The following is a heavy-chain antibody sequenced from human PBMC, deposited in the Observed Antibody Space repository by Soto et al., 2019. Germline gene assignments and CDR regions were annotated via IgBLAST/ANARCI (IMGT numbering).Heavy chain of an antibody. J-gene: IGHJ4*02. V-gene: IGHV3-43*01. CDR3: AKDVGEGDGY. CDR1: GFTFDDYA. Sequence: PGGSLRLSCAASGFTFDDYAMHWVRQAPGKGLEWIALISWDGGSTFYADSVEGRFTISRDNSKNSLYLEMSSLRPDDTALYYCAKDVGEGDGYWGRGTLVTVSS. CDR2: ISWDGGST.